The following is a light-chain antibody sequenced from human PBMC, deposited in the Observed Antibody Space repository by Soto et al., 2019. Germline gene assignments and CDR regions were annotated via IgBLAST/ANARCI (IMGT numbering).Light chain of an antibody. CDR2: DVS. V-gene: IGLV2-14*01. CDR1: SSDVGGYNY. J-gene: IGLJ1*01. Sequence: QSALTQPASVTGCPGQSITISCTGTSSDVGGYNYVSWYQQHPGKAPKLMIYDVSNRPSGVSSRFSGSKSGNTASLAISGLQAEDEADYYCSSYTSSSTLWVFGSGTKVTVL. CDR3: SSYTSSSTLWV.